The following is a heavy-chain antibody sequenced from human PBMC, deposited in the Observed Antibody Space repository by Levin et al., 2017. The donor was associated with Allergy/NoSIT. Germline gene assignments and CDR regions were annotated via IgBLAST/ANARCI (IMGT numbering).Heavy chain of an antibody. J-gene: IGHJ4*02. CDR1: GFTFGDYA. CDR2: IRSNAHGGTT. Sequence: GGSLRLSCTVSGFTFGDYAMKWFRQAPGKGLEWVSFIRSNAHGGTTEYAASVKGRFTMSRDDSNSIAYLQMNSLKTEDTAVYFCTRVLVAAGPRLDYWGQGTLVTVSS. V-gene: IGHV3-49*03. D-gene: IGHD6-13*01. CDR3: TRVLVAAGPRLDY.